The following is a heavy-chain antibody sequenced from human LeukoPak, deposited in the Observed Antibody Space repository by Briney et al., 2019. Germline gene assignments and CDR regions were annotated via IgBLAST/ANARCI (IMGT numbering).Heavy chain of an antibody. CDR2: IVVGSGNT. V-gene: IGHV1-58*01. J-gene: IGHJ4*02. Sequence: SVKVSCKASGFTFTSSAPQWVRQARGQRLEWIGWIVVGSGNTNYAQKFQERVTITRDKSTSTAYMELSSLRSEDTAVYYCAAVTREWVSGYYFDYWGQGTLVTVSS. D-gene: IGHD3-3*01. CDR3: AAVTREWVSGYYFDY. CDR1: GFTFTSSA.